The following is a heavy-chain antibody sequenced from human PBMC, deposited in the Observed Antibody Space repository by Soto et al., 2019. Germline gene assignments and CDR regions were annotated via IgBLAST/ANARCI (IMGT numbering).Heavy chain of an antibody. CDR3: ARDRGYCTNGVCYSYYGMDV. CDR2: IYYSGST. J-gene: IGHJ6*02. D-gene: IGHD2-8*01. Sequence: SETLSLTCAVSGGSISSGGYYWSWIRQHPGKGLEWIGYIYYSGSTYYNPSLKSRVTISVDTSKNQFSLKLSSVTAADTAVYYCARDRGYCTNGVCYSYYGMDVWGQGTTVTVSS. V-gene: IGHV4-31*11. CDR1: GGSISSGGYY.